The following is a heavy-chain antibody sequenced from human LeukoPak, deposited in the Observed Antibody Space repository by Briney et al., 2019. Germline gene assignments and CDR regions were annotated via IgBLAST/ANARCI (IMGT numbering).Heavy chain of an antibody. CDR3: ARDIGLSGYDLLDY. Sequence: GGSLRLSCAASGLTFSSYWMTWVRQAPGKGLEWVANIKLDGTEKYYVDSVKGRFTISSDNAKNPLDLQMNSLRVEDTAVYYCARDIGLSGYDLLDYWGQGTMVTVSS. CDR1: GLTFSSYW. V-gene: IGHV3-7*01. CDR2: IKLDGTEK. D-gene: IGHD5-12*01. J-gene: IGHJ4*02.